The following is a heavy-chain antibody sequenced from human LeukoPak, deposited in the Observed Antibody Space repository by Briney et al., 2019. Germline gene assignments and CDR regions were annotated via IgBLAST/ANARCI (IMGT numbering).Heavy chain of an antibody. V-gene: IGHV1-8*01. CDR1: GHTFTSYD. Sequence: ASVKVSCKASGHTFTSYDINWVRQATGQGLEWMGWMNPNSGNTGYAQKFQGRVTMTRNTSISTAYMELSSLRSEDTAVYYCARVNRIAVAGTSMYWGQGTLVTVSS. CDR2: MNPNSGNT. J-gene: IGHJ4*02. CDR3: ARVNRIAVAGTSMY. D-gene: IGHD6-19*01.